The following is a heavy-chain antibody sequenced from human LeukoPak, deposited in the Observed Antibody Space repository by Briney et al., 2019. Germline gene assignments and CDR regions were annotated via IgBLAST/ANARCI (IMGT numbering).Heavy chain of an antibody. V-gene: IGHV3-53*01. CDR2: IYSGGST. CDR1: GFTVSSNY. CDR3: AKASAGSLRSYYYYYGMDV. J-gene: IGHJ6*02. D-gene: IGHD6-13*01. Sequence: PGGSLRLSCAASGFTVSSNYMSWVRQAPGKGLEWVSVIYSGGSTYYADSVKGRFTISRDNSKNTLYLQMNSLRAEDTAVYYCAKASAGSLRSYYYYYGMDVWGQGTTVTVSS.